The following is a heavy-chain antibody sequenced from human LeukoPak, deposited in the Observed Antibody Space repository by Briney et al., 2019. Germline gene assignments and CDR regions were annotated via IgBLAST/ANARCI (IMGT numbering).Heavy chain of an antibody. CDR3: ARESVVVTAPSAFDI. CDR2: IIPIFGTA. D-gene: IGHD2-21*02. Sequence: GASVKVSCKASGGTFSSYAISWVRQAPGQGLEWMGGIIPIFGTANYAQKFQGRVTITADESTSTAYMELSSLRSEDAAVYYCARESVVVTAPSAFDIWGQGTMVTVSS. CDR1: GGTFSSYA. V-gene: IGHV1-69*13. J-gene: IGHJ3*02.